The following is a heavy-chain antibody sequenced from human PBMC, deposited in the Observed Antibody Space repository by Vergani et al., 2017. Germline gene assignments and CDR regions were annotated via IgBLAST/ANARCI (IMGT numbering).Heavy chain of an antibody. D-gene: IGHD3-10*01. CDR2: IRSKAYGQAT. V-gene: IGHV3-49*03. Sequence: EVQLLESGGDLVQPGGSLRLSCTASGFTFGYYAMDWFRQAPGQGLEWVCGIRSKAYGQATIYAASVKGRFTISRDDSKSIAYLQMNNLQTEDTAMYYCVRDQVTMLRGSDALDIWGQGTMVTVSS. CDR3: VRDQVTMLRGSDALDI. CDR1: GFTFGYYA. J-gene: IGHJ3*02.